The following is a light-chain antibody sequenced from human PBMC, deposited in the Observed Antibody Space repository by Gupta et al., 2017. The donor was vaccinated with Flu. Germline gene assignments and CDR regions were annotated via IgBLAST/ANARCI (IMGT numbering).Light chain of an antibody. Sequence: DIVLTQSPGTLSLSPGERATLSCRASQSLSSSYLAWYQQKGGQAPRLLIYGASSRATGSPDRFSGSGSGTDFTLTISRLEPEDFAVYYCLQYGTSPLTFGGGTKVEIK. CDR3: LQYGTSPLT. J-gene: IGKJ4*01. V-gene: IGKV3-20*01. CDR1: QSLSSSY. CDR2: GAS.